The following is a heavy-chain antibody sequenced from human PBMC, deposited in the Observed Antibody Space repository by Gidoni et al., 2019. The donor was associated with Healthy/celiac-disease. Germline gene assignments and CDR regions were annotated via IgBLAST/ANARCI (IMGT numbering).Heavy chain of an antibody. J-gene: IGHJ6*02. CDR3: AGLTVVTPRGWYYYYYGMDV. CDR2: IYTSGST. D-gene: IGHD2-15*01. V-gene: IGHV4-61*02. CDR1: CGSISRGSSY. Sequence: QVQLQESGPGLVKPSQTLSLTCPVSCGSISRGSSYWSWIRPPAGKGLEWIGRIYTSGSTNYNPSLKSRVTISVDTSKTQFSLKLSSVTAADTAVYYCAGLTVVTPRGWYYYYYGMDVWGQGTTVTVSS.